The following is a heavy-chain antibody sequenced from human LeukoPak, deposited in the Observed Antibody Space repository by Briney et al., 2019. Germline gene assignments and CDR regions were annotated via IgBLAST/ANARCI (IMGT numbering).Heavy chain of an antibody. Sequence: ASVKVSCKASGYTFTSYGISWVRQAPGQGLEWMGWISAYNGNTNYAQKLQGRVTMTTDTSTSTAYMELRSLRSDDTAVYYCARDSDVLSVAGTIDYWGQGTLVTVSS. D-gene: IGHD6-19*01. V-gene: IGHV1-18*01. CDR3: ARDSDVLSVAGTIDY. CDR1: GYTFTSYG. CDR2: ISAYNGNT. J-gene: IGHJ4*02.